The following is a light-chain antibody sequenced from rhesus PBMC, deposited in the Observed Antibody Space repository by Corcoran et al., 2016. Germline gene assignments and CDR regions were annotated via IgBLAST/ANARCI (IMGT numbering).Light chain of an antibody. J-gene: IGKJ1*01. V-gene: IGKV1-21*01. CDR1: QGITND. CDR2: EAS. CDR3: QQYYSTPPT. Sequence: DIQMTQSPSSLSASVGDRVTITCRASQGITNDLAWYQQKPGETPKLLTYEASSSFFGLPSRFSGSGSGTDFTLTISSLQSEDFATFYCQQYYSTPPTFGQGTKVEIK.